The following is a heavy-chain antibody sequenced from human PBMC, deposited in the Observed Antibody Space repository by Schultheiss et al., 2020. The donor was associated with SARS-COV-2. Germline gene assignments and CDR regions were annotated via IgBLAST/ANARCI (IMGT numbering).Heavy chain of an antibody. CDR2: IYTSGST. Sequence: GSLRLSCTVSGYSISSGYYWGWIRQPPGKGLEWIGRIYTSGSTNYNPSLKSRVTISVDTSKNQFSLKLSSVTAADTAVYYCAREGQVVGATVPYWGQGTLVTVSS. V-gene: IGHV4-38-2*02. J-gene: IGHJ4*02. D-gene: IGHD1-26*01. CDR3: AREGQVVGATVPY. CDR1: GYSISSGYY.